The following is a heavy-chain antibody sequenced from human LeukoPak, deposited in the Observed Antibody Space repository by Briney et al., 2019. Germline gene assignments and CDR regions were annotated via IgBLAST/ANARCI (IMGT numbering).Heavy chain of an antibody. CDR3: ARHVTISGPYDASDV. V-gene: IGHV4-59*08. J-gene: IGHJ3*01. D-gene: IGHD5-24*01. Sequence: SETLSLTCTVSGDSISSYYWSWIRQPPGKGLEWVGYIYYSGGTDYNPSLKSRVTVSVDTSKNQFSLKLRSVTAADTAVYYCARHVTISGPYDASDVWGQGTMVTVSP. CDR2: IYYSGGT. CDR1: GDSISSYY.